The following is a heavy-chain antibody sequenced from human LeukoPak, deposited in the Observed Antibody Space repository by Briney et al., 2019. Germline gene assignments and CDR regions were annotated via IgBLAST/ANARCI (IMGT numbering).Heavy chain of an antibody. V-gene: IGHV1-69*13. J-gene: IGHJ3*02. CDR1: GGTFSSYV. Sequence: ASVKVSCKASGGTFSSYVISWVRQAPGQGLEWTGGIIPAFGPTNYAQRFQGRLTLTADVSASTAYMALSSLTSDDTAVYYCAREGEPAMTLVRGEAFDIWGQGTMVIVSS. CDR3: AREGEPAMTLVRGEAFDI. CDR2: IIPAFGPT. D-gene: IGHD3-10*01.